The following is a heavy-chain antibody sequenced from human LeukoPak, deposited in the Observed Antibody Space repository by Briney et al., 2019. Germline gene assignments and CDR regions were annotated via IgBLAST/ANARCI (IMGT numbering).Heavy chain of an antibody. CDR2: IYYSGST. J-gene: IGHJ4*02. CDR1: GGSISSYY. D-gene: IGHD5-12*01. Sequence: SETLSLTCTVSGGSISSYYWSWIRQPPGKGLEWIGYIYYSGSTNYNPSLKSRVTISVDTSKNQFSLRLSSVTAADTAVYYCARIAYSGYDFRGGADYWGQGTLVTVSS. V-gene: IGHV4-59*01. CDR3: ARIAYSGYDFRGGADY.